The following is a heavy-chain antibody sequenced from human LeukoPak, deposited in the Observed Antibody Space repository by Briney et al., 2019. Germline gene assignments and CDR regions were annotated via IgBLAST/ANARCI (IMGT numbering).Heavy chain of an antibody. CDR1: GGSISSSSYY. Sequence: SETLSLTCTASGGSISSSSYYWGWIRQPPGKGLEWIGSIYYSGSTYYNPSLKSRVTISVDTSKNQFSLKLSSVTAADTAVYYCARGMIVVDRRGYFDYWGQGTLVTVSS. J-gene: IGHJ4*02. D-gene: IGHD3-22*01. V-gene: IGHV4-39*07. CDR2: IYYSGST. CDR3: ARGMIVVDRRGYFDY.